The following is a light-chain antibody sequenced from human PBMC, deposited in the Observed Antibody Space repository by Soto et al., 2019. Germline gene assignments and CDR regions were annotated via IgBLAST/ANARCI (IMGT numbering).Light chain of an antibody. CDR2: GAS. CDR1: QSVSSSY. Sequence: EIVLTQSPGTLSLSPGERATLYCRASQSVSSSYLAWYQQKPGQAPRLLIYGASSRATGIPDRFSGSGSGTDFTLTISRLEPEDFAVYYCQQYGSSQTFGQGTKV. J-gene: IGKJ1*01. V-gene: IGKV3-20*01. CDR3: QQYGSSQT.